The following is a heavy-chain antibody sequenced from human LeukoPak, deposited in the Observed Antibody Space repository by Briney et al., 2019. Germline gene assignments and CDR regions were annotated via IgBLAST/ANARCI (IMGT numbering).Heavy chain of an antibody. CDR3: AKEEGYMNWFDP. CDR1: GFTFSSYA. J-gene: IGHJ5*02. Sequence: GGSLRLSCAASGFTFSSYAMSWVRQAPEKGLEWVSAISGSGGSTYYADSAKGRFTISRDNSKNTVYLQMNSLRADDTAVYYCAKEEGYMNWFDPWGRGTLVTVSS. D-gene: IGHD5-18*01. V-gene: IGHV3-23*01. CDR2: ISGSGGST.